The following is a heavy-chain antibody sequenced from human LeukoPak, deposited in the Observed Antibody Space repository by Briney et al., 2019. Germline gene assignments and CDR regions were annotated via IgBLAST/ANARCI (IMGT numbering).Heavy chain of an antibody. J-gene: IGHJ4*02. Sequence: GRSLRLSCTASGFTFGDYAMSWVRQAPGKGLEWVGLIRSKAYGGTADYAASLKGRFTISRDDSKNIAYLHLISLKTEDTAVYYCTTYHYDTSGYYYVTYWGQGTLVTVSS. CDR3: TTYHYDTSGYYYVTY. V-gene: IGHV3-49*04. CDR1: GFTFGDYA. CDR2: IRSKAYGGTA. D-gene: IGHD3-22*01.